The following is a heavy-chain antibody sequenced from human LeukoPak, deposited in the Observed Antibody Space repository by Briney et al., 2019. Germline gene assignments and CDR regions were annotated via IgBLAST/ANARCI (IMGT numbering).Heavy chain of an antibody. Sequence: GGSLRLSRAASGFTFSSYGMHWVRQAPGKGLEWVAFIRYDGSNKYYADSVKGRFTISRDNSKNTLYLQMNSLRAEDTALYYCARDLSGVTGYTYGRGIDYWGQGTLVTVSS. V-gene: IGHV3-30*02. CDR1: GFTFSSYG. CDR2: IRYDGSNK. CDR3: ARDLSGVTGYTYGRGIDY. D-gene: IGHD5-18*01. J-gene: IGHJ4*02.